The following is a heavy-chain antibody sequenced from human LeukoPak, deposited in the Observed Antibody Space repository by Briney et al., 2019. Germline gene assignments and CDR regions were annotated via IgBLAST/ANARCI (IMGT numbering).Heavy chain of an antibody. CDR1: GGSISSSSYY. V-gene: IGHV4-39*01. J-gene: IGHJ5*02. CDR2: INHSGST. Sequence: SETLSLTCTVSGGSISSSSYYWGWIRQPPGKGLEWIGEINHSGSTNYNPSLKSRVTISVDTSKNQFSLKLSSVTAADTAVYYCARHCSGGSCYLRGSNWFDPWGQGTLVTVSS. CDR3: ARHCSGGSCYLRGSNWFDP. D-gene: IGHD2-15*01.